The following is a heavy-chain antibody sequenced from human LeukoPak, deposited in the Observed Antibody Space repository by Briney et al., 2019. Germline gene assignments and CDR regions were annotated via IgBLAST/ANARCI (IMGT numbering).Heavy chain of an antibody. Sequence: PGGSLRLSCAASGFTFSSYAMSWVRQAPGKGLEWVSGISGGGSTVYAESVKGRFIISRDNSKNTLHLQMNSLRAEDTAVYYCFTMVRGVIITDYWGQGTLVTVSS. V-gene: IGHV3-23*01. J-gene: IGHJ4*02. CDR3: FTMVRGVIITDY. D-gene: IGHD3-10*01. CDR2: ISGGGST. CDR1: GFTFSSYA.